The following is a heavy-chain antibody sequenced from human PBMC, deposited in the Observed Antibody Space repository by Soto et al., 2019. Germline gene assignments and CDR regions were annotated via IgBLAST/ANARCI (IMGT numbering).Heavy chain of an antibody. J-gene: IGHJ2*01. V-gene: IGHV4-34*01. CDR1: GGSFSGFY. Sequence: QVQLQQWGAGLLKPSETLSLTCAVYGGSFSGFYWSWIRQPPGKGLEWIGEINHSGSTNYNPSLKSRVTISADTSQHQFSLQLSSVTAADTAVYYCVSKLGSCTGGSCNWYFDLWGRGTLVTVSS. CDR2: INHSGST. D-gene: IGHD2-15*01. CDR3: VSKLGSCTGGSCNWYFDL.